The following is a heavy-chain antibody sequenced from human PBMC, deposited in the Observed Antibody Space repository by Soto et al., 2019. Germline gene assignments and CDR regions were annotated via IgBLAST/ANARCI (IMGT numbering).Heavy chain of an antibody. D-gene: IGHD6-19*01. Sequence: SETLSLTCTVSGGSISSYYWSWIRQPPGKGLQWIGQINHSGSASYNPSLKSRVTISIHTSNSQFSLELSSVTAADTAVYYCARGLITGSHYSGGWYYFDSWGQGTQVTVSS. V-gene: IGHV4-34*01. CDR2: INHSGSA. CDR3: ARGLITGSHYSGGWYYFDS. J-gene: IGHJ4*02. CDR1: GGSISSYY.